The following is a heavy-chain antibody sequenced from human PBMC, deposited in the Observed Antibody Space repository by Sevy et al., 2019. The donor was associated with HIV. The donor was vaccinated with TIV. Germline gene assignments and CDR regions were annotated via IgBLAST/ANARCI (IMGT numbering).Heavy chain of an antibody. CDR1: GFTFSSYE. D-gene: IGHD3-10*01. CDR3: AREGKGSITMVRGVADAFDI. CDR2: ISSSGSTL. V-gene: IGHV3-48*03. J-gene: IGHJ3*02. Sequence: GGSLRLSCAASGFTFSSYEMNWVRQAPGKGLEWVSYISSSGSTLYYADSVKGRFTISRDNAKNSLYLQMNSLRAEDTAVYYCAREGKGSITMVRGVADAFDIWGQGTMVTVSS.